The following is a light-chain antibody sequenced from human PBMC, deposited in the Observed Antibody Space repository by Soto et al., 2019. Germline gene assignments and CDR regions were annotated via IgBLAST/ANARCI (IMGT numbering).Light chain of an antibody. CDR1: QSVSNNY. CDR3: QQYGSSGT. V-gene: IGKV3-20*01. J-gene: IGKJ1*01. CDR2: GAS. Sequence: EILFAPSPGTLSLSPGERAPLSCRASQSVSNNYLAWYQQKPGQAPRLLIYGASNRATGIPDRFSGSGSGTDFTLTISRLEPEDFAVYYCQQYGSSGTFGQGTKVDIK.